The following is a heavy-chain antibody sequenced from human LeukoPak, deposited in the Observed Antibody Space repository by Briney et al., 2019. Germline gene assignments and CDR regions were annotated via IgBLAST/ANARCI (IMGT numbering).Heavy chain of an antibody. V-gene: IGHV1-69*13. J-gene: IGHJ3*02. CDR3: AGFFYDNSNDAFDI. D-gene: IGHD3-22*01. Sequence: ASVKLSCKASGGTFSNYDIAFTSYAISWVRQSPGQGLEWMRGIIPIYGRADYPQKFQGRVTITADESTRTVTMQLSSLRSEDTAVYYCAGFFYDNSNDAFDIWGQGTVVTVS. CDR1: GGTFSNYDIAFTSYA. CDR2: IIPIYGRA.